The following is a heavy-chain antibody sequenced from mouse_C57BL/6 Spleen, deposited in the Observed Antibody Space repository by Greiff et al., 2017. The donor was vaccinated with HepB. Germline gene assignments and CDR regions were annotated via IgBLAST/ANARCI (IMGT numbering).Heavy chain of an antibody. J-gene: IGHJ1*03. CDR1: GYTFTSYW. V-gene: IGHV1-53*01. CDR2: INPSNGGT. Sequence: QVHVKQPGTELVKPGTSVKLSCKASGYTFTSYWMHWVKQRPGQGLEWIGNINPSNGGTNYNEKFKSKATLTVDKSSSTAYMQLSSLTSEDSAVYYCAREGVLRTVRYFDVWGTGTTVTVSS. CDR3: AREGVLRTVRYFDV. D-gene: IGHD1-1*01.